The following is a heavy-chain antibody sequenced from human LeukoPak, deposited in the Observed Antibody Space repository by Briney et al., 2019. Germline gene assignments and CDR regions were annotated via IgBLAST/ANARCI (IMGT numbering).Heavy chain of an antibody. J-gene: IGHJ4*02. Sequence: SETLSLTCTVSGGSISNNNYYWGWIRQPPGKGLEWIGSIYYGGNTYYNPSLKGRVTISVDTSKNQFSLRLSSVTAADTAVYYCARLKDYDSSGQIWGYYLDYWGQGTLVTVSS. CDR1: GGSISNNNYY. CDR3: ARLKDYDSSGQIWGYYLDY. CDR2: IYYGGNT. D-gene: IGHD3-22*01. V-gene: IGHV4-39*01.